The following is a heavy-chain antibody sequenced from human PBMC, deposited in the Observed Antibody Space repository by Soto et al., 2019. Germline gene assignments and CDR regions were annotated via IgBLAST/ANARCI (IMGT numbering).Heavy chain of an antibody. D-gene: IGHD6-6*01. CDR2: TSYVGSNK. CDR3: AKSDRSIADLYYYYYGMDV. CDR1: GFTFSSYG. Sequence: GGSLRLSCAASGFTFSSYGMHWVRQAPGKGLEWVAVTSYVGSNKYYADSVKGRFTISRDNSKNTLYLQMNSLRAEDTAVYYCAKSDRSIADLYYYYYGMDVWGQGTTVTVSS. J-gene: IGHJ6*02. V-gene: IGHV3-30*18.